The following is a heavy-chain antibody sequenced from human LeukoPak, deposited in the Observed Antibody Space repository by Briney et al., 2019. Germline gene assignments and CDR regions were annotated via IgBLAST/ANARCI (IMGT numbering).Heavy chain of an antibody. CDR3: VRVDTSGYYYEISFDY. J-gene: IGHJ4*02. D-gene: IGHD3-22*01. Sequence: PGGSLRLSCAASGFPFSSYWMSWVPQAPGKGLEWVANTKKDGSEKEYVDSVKGRFTISRDNAKNSLYLQMNSLRVEDTAVYYCVRVDTSGYYYEISFDYWGQGTLVTVSS. V-gene: IGHV3-7*01. CDR2: TKKDGSEK. CDR1: GFPFSSYW.